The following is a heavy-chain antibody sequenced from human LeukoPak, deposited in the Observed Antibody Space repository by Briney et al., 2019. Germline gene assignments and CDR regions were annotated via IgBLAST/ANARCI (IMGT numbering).Heavy chain of an antibody. CDR2: IYYSGST. J-gene: IGHJ4*02. V-gene: IGHV4-30-4*08. CDR3: ARGSNYYDSSGYYIPDFDY. Sequence: SQTLSLTCTVSGGSISSGDYYWIWIRQPPGKGLEWIGCIYYSGSTYYNPSLKSRVTISVDTSKNQFSLKLSSVTAADTAVYYCARGSNYYDSSGYYIPDFDYWGQGTLVTVSS. D-gene: IGHD3-22*01. CDR1: GGSISSGDYY.